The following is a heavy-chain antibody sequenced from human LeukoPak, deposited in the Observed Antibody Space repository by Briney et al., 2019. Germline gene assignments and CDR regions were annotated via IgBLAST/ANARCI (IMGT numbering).Heavy chain of an antibody. D-gene: IGHD2-15*01. J-gene: IGHJ5*02. CDR3: AREDIVVPPWFDP. CDR2: INPNSGGT. V-gene: IGHV1-2*02. Sequence: ASVKVSCKASGYTLTGYYMHWVRQAPAQGLEWMGWINPNSGGTNYAQKFQGRVTMTRDTSISTAYMELSRLRSDDTAVYYCAREDIVVPPWFDPWGQGTLVTVSS. CDR1: GYTLTGYY.